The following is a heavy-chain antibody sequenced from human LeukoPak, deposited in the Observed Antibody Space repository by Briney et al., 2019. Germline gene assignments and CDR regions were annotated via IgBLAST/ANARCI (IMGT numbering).Heavy chain of an antibody. Sequence: GGSLRLSCAASGFTFSSYAMSWVRQAPGKGLEWVSAISGSGGSTYYADSVKGRFTISRDNSKNTLYLQMNSLRAEDTAVYYCAKDVTIFGVVTGYFDYWGQGTLVTVSS. CDR1: GFTFSSYA. CDR2: ISGSGGST. CDR3: AKDVTIFGVVTGYFDY. D-gene: IGHD3-3*01. V-gene: IGHV3-23*01. J-gene: IGHJ4*02.